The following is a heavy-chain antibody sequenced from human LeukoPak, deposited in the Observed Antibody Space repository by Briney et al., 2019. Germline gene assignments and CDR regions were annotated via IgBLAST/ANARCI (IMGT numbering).Heavy chain of an antibody. J-gene: IGHJ4*02. D-gene: IGHD6-6*01. CDR2: IYYSGST. V-gene: IGHV4-59*08. Sequence: TGGPLRLSCAASGFTFSNAWMSWVRQAPGKGLEWIGYIYYSGSTNYNPSLKSRVTISVDTSKNQFSLKLSSVTAADTAVYYCARQTSSGSSLVYWGQGTLVTVSS. CDR1: GFTFSNAW. CDR3: ARQTSSGSSLVY.